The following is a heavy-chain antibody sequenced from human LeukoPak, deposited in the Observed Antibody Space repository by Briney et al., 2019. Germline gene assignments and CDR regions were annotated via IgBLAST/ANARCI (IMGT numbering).Heavy chain of an antibody. V-gene: IGHV4-39*07. CDR1: GGSISSSSYY. Sequence: PSETLSLTCTVSGGSISSSSYYWGWIRQPPGKGLEWIGSIYYSGSTYYNPSLKSRVTISVDTSKNQFSLKLSSVTAADTAVYYCARDPGLGGGAFDIWGQGTMVTVSS. CDR2: IYYSGST. CDR3: ARDPGLGGGAFDI. D-gene: IGHD3-16*01. J-gene: IGHJ3*02.